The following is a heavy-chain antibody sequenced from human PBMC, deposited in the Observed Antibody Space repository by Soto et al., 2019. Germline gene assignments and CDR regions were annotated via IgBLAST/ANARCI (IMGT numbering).Heavy chain of an antibody. CDR3: ARVGYCSGGSCYSVWFDP. CDR1: GYTFTSYG. CDR2: ISAYNGNT. J-gene: IGHJ5*02. Sequence: ASVKVSCKASGYTFTSYGISWVRQAPGQGLEWMGWISAYNGNTNYAQKLQGRVTMTTDTSTSTAYMELRSLRSDDTAVYYCARVGYCSGGSCYSVWFDPWGQGTLVTVSS. V-gene: IGHV1-18*01. D-gene: IGHD2-15*01.